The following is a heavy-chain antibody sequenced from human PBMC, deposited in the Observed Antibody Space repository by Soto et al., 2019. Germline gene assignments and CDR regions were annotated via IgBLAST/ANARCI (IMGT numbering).Heavy chain of an antibody. CDR1: GFTLSDFA. Sequence: QVQLVESGGGVVQPGRSLRLSCAAAGFTLSDFAMHWVRQAPGKGLEWVALISNDRGNEHYGDSVKGRFTISRDNSKHMLYLQVTSLRVEDTAVYYCARAAPWMDVWGQGTMVTVSS. CDR2: ISNDRGNE. J-gene: IGHJ6*02. CDR3: ARAAPWMDV. V-gene: IGHV3-30-3*01.